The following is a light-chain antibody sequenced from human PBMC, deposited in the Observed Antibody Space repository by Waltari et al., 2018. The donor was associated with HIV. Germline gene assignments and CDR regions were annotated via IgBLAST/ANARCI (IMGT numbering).Light chain of an antibody. CDR3: FSTNSGGNQGL. CDR2: EGS. Sequence: SHELTQPPSVSVSPGQAARITCSGDALPYRYVYWYQQKSGQAPVLVIHEGSRRPSGIPERISGSTTGTMATLTISGAQLEDEAYYYCFSTNSGGNQGLFGGGTKLIVL. J-gene: IGLJ2*01. V-gene: IGLV3-10*01. CDR1: ALPYRY.